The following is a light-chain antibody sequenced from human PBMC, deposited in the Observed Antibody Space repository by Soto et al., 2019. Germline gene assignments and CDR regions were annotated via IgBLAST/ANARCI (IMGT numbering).Light chain of an antibody. CDR3: QQRSHWPPSLT. CDR2: AAS. CDR1: QSVSSS. J-gene: IGKJ4*01. Sequence: EIVLTQSPGILYLSPGXRATLSCRASQSVSSSLAWYQQKPGQAPRLLIYAASNRATGIPTRFSGSGSGTDFTLTISSLEPEDFGVYYCQQRSHWPPSLTFGGGTKVDIK. V-gene: IGKV3-11*01.